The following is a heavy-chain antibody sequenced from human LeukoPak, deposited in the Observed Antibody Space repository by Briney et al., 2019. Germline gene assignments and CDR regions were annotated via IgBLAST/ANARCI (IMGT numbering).Heavy chain of an antibody. V-gene: IGHV4-34*01. Sequence: SETLSLTCAVYGGSFSGYYWSWIRQPPGKGLEWIGEINHSGSTNYNPSLKSRVTISVDTSKNQFSLKLSSVTAADTAVYYCARGSSYYYDSSDFDYWGQGTLVTVSS. CDR3: ARGSSYYYDSSDFDY. CDR2: INHSGST. CDR1: GGSFSGYY. J-gene: IGHJ4*02. D-gene: IGHD3-22*01.